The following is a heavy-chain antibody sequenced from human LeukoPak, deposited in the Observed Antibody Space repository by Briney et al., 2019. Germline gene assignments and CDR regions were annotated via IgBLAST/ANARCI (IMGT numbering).Heavy chain of an antibody. V-gene: IGHV3-53*01. CDR1: GITVSSND. CDR3: AGVLRGAFDI. CDR2: IYSGGRT. J-gene: IGHJ3*02. Sequence: GGSLRLSCTASGITVSSNDMCWVRQAPGKGLEWISLIYSGGRTDYADSVKSRFTISRDNSKNMVYLQMNSLRGDDTAVYYCAGVLRGAFDIWGQGKMVAVSS.